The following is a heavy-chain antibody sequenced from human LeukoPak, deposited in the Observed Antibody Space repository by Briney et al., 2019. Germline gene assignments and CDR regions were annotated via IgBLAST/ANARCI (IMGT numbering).Heavy chain of an antibody. CDR2: VSGSGDRM. CDR1: GFTSSSYA. J-gene: IGHJ4*02. D-gene: IGHD6-13*01. CDR3: AKAAAAPGFDF. V-gene: IGHV3-23*01. Sequence: GGTLRLSCAASGFTSSSYALNWVRQAPGKGLEWVATVSGSGDRMYHADSVKGRFTISRDNSKNTIYLQMNSLRAEDTALYYCAKAAAAPGFDFWGQGTLVTVSS.